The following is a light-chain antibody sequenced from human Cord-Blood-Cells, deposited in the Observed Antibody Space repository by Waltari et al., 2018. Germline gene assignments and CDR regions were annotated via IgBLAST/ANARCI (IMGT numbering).Light chain of an antibody. CDR2: YVS. J-gene: IGLJ3*02. Sequence: QSALTQPASVSGSPGQSITLSCTGTSSDVGGHNYVPWYQQHPGKAPTLVIYYVSNRPSGVSNRFSGSKSGNTASLTISGLQAEDEADYYCSSYTSSSTRVFGGGTKLTVL. CDR1: SSDVGGHNY. CDR3: SSYTSSSTRV. V-gene: IGLV2-14*03.